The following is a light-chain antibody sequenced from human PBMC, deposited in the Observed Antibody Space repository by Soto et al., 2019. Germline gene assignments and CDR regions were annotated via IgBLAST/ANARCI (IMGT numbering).Light chain of an antibody. CDR3: GTWDNNLSAGV. CDR1: ASNIGSNS. CDR2: DNN. Sequence: VLTQPPSVSAAPGQKVTISCSGSASNIGSNSPSWYQQFPGSSPKLLIYDNNKRPSGIPDRFSGSKSDTSATLAITGLQTGDEADYYCGTWDNNLSAGVLGAGTKVTVL. V-gene: IGLV1-51*01. J-gene: IGLJ1*01.